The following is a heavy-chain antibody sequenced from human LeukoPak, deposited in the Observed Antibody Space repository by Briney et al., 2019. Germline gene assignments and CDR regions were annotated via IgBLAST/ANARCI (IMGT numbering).Heavy chain of an antibody. CDR1: GYTFTGYY. J-gene: IGHJ4*02. D-gene: IGHD6-19*01. CDR3: ARENNSGWYRKAAFDY. Sequence: ASVKVSCKASGYTFTGYYIHWVRQAPGQGFEWMGWINPNGGGTNYAQKFQGRVTLTRDTSISTAYMEVNSLESDDTAVYYCARENNSGWYRKAAFDYWGQGTLVTVTS. CDR2: INPNGGGT. V-gene: IGHV1-2*02.